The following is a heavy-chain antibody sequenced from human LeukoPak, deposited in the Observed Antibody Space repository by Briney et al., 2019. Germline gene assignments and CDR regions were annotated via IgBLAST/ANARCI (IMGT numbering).Heavy chain of an antibody. Sequence: GASVKVSCKASGYTFTSYAMHWVRQAPGQRLEWMGWINAGNGNTKYSQKFQGRVTITRDTSASTAYMELSSLRSEDTAVYYCARGRYCSGGSCYWGDAFDIWGQGTMVTVSS. J-gene: IGHJ3*02. D-gene: IGHD2-15*01. CDR1: GYTFTSYA. V-gene: IGHV1-3*01. CDR3: ARGRYCSGGSCYWGDAFDI. CDR2: INAGNGNT.